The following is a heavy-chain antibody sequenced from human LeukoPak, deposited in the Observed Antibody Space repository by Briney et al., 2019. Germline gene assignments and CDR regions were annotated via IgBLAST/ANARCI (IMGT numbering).Heavy chain of an antibody. CDR2: IYHSGNT. D-gene: IGHD5/OR15-5a*01. J-gene: IGHJ2*01. V-gene: IGHV4-30-4*08. Sequence: SQTLSLTCTVSGGSISSGDYYWSWIRQPPGKGLEWIGYIYHSGNTYYNPSLKSRLTISVDTPRNQFSLKLSSVTAADTAVYYCATGLPTYWYFDLWGRGTLVTVSS. CDR3: ATGLPTYWYFDL. CDR1: GGSISSGDYY.